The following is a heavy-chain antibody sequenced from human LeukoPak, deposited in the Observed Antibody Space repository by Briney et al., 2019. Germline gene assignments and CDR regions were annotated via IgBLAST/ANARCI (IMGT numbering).Heavy chain of an antibody. D-gene: IGHD5-12*01. V-gene: IGHV1-2*02. J-gene: IGHJ4*02. CDR1: GYTFTGYY. CDR2: INPNSGGT. CDR3: IVSGYSGYDFDY. Sequence: ASVKVSCKASGYTFTGYYMHWVRQAPGQGLEWMGWINPNSGGTNYAQKFQGRVTTTRDTSISTAYMELSRLRSDDTAIYYCIVSGYSGYDFDYWGQGTLVTVSS.